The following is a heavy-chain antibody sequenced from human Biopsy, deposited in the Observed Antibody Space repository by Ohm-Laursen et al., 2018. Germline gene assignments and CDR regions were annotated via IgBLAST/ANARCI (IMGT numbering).Heavy chain of an antibody. CDR1: GESFNGYY. D-gene: IGHD3-22*01. Sequence: GTLSLTCTVYGESFNGYYWSWIRQTPGKGLEWIGEINHSGRTNYNPSLKSRVTISVGTSKNQSSLKVRSVTAADTAVYYCVRGVDYYDPYHYYALDVWGQGTTVTVSS. CDR2: INHSGRT. CDR3: VRGVDYYDPYHYYALDV. V-gene: IGHV4-34*01. J-gene: IGHJ6*02.